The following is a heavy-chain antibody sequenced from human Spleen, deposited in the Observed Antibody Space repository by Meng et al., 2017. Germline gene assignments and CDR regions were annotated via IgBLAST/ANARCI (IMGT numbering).Heavy chain of an antibody. CDR3: ARPAQRELRDYYFDY. CDR1: GYTFSNYW. CDR2: IHPRDSDT. V-gene: IGHV5-51*01. D-gene: IGHD1-26*01. J-gene: IGHJ4*02. Sequence: KVSCKGSGYTFSNYWIGWVRQMPGKGLEWMGMIHPRDSDTGYSPSFRGQVTISVDKSINTAYLQWRSLKASDTAMYYCARPAQRELRDYYFDYWGQGTLVTVSS.